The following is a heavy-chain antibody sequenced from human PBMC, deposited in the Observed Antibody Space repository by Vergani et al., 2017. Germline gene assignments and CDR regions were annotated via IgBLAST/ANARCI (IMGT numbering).Heavy chain of an antibody. CDR1: GGSISSGGYY. V-gene: IGHV4-31*03. CDR2: IYYSGST. D-gene: IGHD5-18*01. J-gene: IGHJ5*02. CDR3: ARVRGYTYGYKDP. Sequence: QVQLQESGPGLVKPSQTLSLTCTVSGGSISSGGYYWSWIRQHPGQGLEWIGSIYYSGSTYYNPSLKSRVPISLGTSKNQFSLKLSSVTAADTAVYYCARVRGYTYGYKDPWGQGTLVTVSS.